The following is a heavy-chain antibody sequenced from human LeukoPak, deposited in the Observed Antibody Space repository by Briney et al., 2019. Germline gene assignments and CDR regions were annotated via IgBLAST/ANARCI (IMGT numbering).Heavy chain of an antibody. CDR2: INPNSGGT. D-gene: IGHD3-10*01. CDR1: GYTFTGYY. V-gene: IGHV1-2*02. CDR3: ARDLYVGSLLWFGELGPDY. Sequence: ASVKVSCKASGYTFTGYYMHWVRQAPGQGLEWMGWINPNSGGTNYAQKFQGRVTMTRDTSISTACMELSRLRSDDTAVYYCARDLYVGSLLWFGELGPDYWGQGTLVTVSS. J-gene: IGHJ4*02.